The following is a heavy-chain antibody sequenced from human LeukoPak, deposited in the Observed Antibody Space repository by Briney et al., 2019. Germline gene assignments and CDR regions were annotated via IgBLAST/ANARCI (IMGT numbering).Heavy chain of an antibody. CDR3: ARGGRTYYDILTGYYRGYFDY. D-gene: IGHD3-9*01. J-gene: IGHJ4*02. CDR1: GYTFTSYG. V-gene: IGHV1-18*01. Sequence: ASVKVSCKASGYTFTSYGISWVRQAPGQGLEWMVWISAYNGNTNYAQKLQGRVTMTTDTSTSTAYMELRSLRSDDTAVYYCARGGRTYYDILTGYYRGYFDYWGQGTLVTVSS. CDR2: ISAYNGNT.